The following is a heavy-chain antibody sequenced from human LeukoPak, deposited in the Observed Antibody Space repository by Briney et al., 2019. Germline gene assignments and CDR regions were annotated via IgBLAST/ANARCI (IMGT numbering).Heavy chain of an antibody. CDR1: GFTFSRYA. V-gene: IGHV3-7*01. D-gene: IGHD6-13*01. CDR3: AREWQGGIAAAGTRIEGDY. J-gene: IGHJ4*02. Sequence: PGGSLRLSCAASGFTFSRYAMNWVRQAPGKGLEWVANIKQDGSEKNYVDSVKGRFTISRDNAENSLFLQMNSLRVEDTAVYYCAREWQGGIAAAGTRIEGDYWGQGTLVAVSS. CDR2: IKQDGSEK.